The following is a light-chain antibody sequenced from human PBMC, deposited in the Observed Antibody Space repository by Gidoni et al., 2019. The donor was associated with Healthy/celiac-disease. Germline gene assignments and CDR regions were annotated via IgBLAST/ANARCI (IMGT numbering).Light chain of an antibody. CDR3: QAWDRV. Sequence: SYELTHPPSVSVSPGQTASITCSGDKLVDKYACWYQQKPGQSPVLVIYQDSKRPSGIPERFSGANSGNTATLTISGTQAMDEADYYCQAWDRVFGGGTKLTVL. V-gene: IGLV3-1*01. CDR2: QDS. CDR1: KLVDKY. J-gene: IGLJ2*01.